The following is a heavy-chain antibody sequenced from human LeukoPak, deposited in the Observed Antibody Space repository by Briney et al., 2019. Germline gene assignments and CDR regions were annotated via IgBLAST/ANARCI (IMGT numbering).Heavy chain of an antibody. CDR3: ARGNSGWYGYYFDY. CDR2: IYYSGST. V-gene: IGHV4-61*08. CDR1: GGSISSGDYY. Sequence: SETLSLTCTVSGGSISSGDYYWSWIRQPPGKGLEWIGYIYYSGSTNYNPSLKSRVTISVDTSKNQFSLKLSSVTAADTAVYYCARGNSGWYGYYFDYWGQGTLVTVSS. D-gene: IGHD6-19*01. J-gene: IGHJ4*02.